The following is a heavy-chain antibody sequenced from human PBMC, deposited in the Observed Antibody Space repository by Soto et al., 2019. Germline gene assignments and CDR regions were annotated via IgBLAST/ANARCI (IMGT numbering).Heavy chain of an antibody. CDR3: ARAGYCSSTSGSEAFDI. CDR2: INAGNGNT. J-gene: IGHJ3*02. V-gene: IGHV1-3*01. Sequence: QVQFVQSGAELKKPGASVKVSCKASGYTFTNYAMHWVRQAPGQRLEWMGWINAGNGNTKYSQKFQGRVTITRDTSVRTGYVALTSLRSDNTAVYYCARAGYCSSTSGSEAFDICGQGTLVTVSS. D-gene: IGHD2-2*01. CDR1: GYTFTNYA.